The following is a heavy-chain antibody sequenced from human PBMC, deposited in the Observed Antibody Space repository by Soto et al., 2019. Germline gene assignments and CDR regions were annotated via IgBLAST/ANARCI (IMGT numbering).Heavy chain of an antibody. CDR1: GYTFTSYG. Sequence: QVPLVQSGAEVKKPGASVKVSCKASGYTFTSYGISWVRQAPGQGLEWMGWISAYNGNTNYAQKLKGRVTMTTDTSTSTAYMELVSLRFDATDVYYCAWNVDTAMVTVFYYYYYMDVWGKGTTVTVS. V-gene: IGHV1-18*01. D-gene: IGHD5-18*01. CDR3: AWNVDTAMVTVFYYYYYMDV. J-gene: IGHJ6*03. CDR2: ISAYNGNT.